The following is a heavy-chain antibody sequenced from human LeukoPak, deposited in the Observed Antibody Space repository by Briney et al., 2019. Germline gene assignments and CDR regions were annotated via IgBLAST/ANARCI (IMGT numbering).Heavy chain of an antibody. Sequence: ASVKVSCKAFGGTFSSYAISWVRQAPGQGLEWMGGIIPIFGTANYAQKFQGRVTITADKSTSTAYMELSSLRSEDTAVYYCARGRNYYDSSGYYYEGDAFDIWGQGTMVTVSS. D-gene: IGHD3-22*01. CDR3: ARGRNYYDSSGYYYEGDAFDI. CDR2: IIPIFGTA. J-gene: IGHJ3*02. V-gene: IGHV1-69*06. CDR1: GGTFSSYA.